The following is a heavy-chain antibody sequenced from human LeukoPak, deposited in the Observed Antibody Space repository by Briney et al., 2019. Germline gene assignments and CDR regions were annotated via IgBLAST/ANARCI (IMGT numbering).Heavy chain of an antibody. CDR1: GGTFSSYA. J-gene: IGHJ5*02. Sequence: SVKVSCKASGGTFSSYAISWVRQAPGQGLEWMGGIIPIFGTANYAQKFQGRVTMTEDTSTDTAYMELSSLRSEDTAVYYCATGTRVGDGYNFWFDPWGQGTLVTVSS. V-gene: IGHV1-69*06. CDR2: IIPIFGTA. D-gene: IGHD5-24*01. CDR3: ATGTRVGDGYNFWFDP.